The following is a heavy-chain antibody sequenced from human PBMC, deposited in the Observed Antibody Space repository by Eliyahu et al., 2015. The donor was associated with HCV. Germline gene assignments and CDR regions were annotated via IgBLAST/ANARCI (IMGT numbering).Heavy chain of an antibody. V-gene: IGHV1-69*01. Sequence: QVQLVQSGAEVKKPGSSVKVXCXASGGXXXSYAISWVRQAPGQGLEWMGGIIPIXGTTNYAQKFQGRVTITADESTSTAYMELSSLRSEDTAVYYCARAGIRGGLAGNFDYWGQGTLVTVSS. CDR1: GGXXXSYA. D-gene: IGHD1-26*01. CDR2: IIPIXGTT. J-gene: IGHJ4*02. CDR3: ARAGIRGGLAGNFDY.